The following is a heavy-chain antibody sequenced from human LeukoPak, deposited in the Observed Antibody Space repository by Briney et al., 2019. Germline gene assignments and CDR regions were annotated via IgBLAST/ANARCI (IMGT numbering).Heavy chain of an antibody. CDR1: GFTVSSNS. CDR3: AKGRYRYAYKAADY. Sequence: PGGSLRLSCTVSGFTVSSNSMSWVRQAPEKGLEWVSFIYSGGNTHNSDSVKGRFTIPRDNSKNTLYLQMNSLRGEDTAVYYCAKGRYRYAYKAADYWGQGTLVTVSS. J-gene: IGHJ4*02. D-gene: IGHD5-18*01. CDR2: IYSGGNT. V-gene: IGHV3-66*02.